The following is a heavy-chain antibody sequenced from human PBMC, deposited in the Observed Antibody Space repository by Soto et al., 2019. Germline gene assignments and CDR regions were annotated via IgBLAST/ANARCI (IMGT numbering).Heavy chain of an antibody. Sequence: QITLKESGPTLVKPTQTLTLTCTFSGFSLSTSGVGVGWIRQPPGKALEWLALIYWDDDKRYSPSLKSRLTITKDTSKNQVVLTMTNMDPVDTATYYCAHTPTGSSGWYEGIWDLNFDYWGQGTLVTVSS. CDR1: GFSLSTSGVG. D-gene: IGHD6-19*01. CDR2: IYWDDDK. V-gene: IGHV2-5*02. J-gene: IGHJ4*02. CDR3: AHTPTGSSGWYEGIWDLNFDY.